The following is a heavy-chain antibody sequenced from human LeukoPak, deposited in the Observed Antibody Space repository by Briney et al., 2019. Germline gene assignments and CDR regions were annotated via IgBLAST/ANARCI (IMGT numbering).Heavy chain of an antibody. CDR1: GGSFSGYY. J-gene: IGHJ4*02. Sequence: TSETLSLTCAVYGGSFSGYYWSWIRQPPGKGLEWIGEINHSGSTNYNPSLKSRVTISVDTSKNQFSLKLSSVTAADTAVYYCARFVFVAATHHHSPTYYFDYWGQGTLVTVSS. D-gene: IGHD2-15*01. CDR2: INHSGST. CDR3: ARFVFVAATHHHSPTYYFDY. V-gene: IGHV4-34*01.